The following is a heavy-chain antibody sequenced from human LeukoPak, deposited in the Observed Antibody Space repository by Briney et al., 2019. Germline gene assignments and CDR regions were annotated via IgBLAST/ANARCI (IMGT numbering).Heavy chain of an antibody. Sequence: PGGSLRPSCAASGLTFSSYTMNWVRQAPGKGLEWLSYISGGSRTIYYADSVKGRFTISRDNAKNSLYLQMNSLRDEDTAMYYCASRSTYLDYWGQGTLVTVSS. V-gene: IGHV3-48*02. CDR2: ISGGSRTI. CDR3: ASRSTYLDY. CDR1: GLTFSSYT. D-gene: IGHD5/OR15-5a*01. J-gene: IGHJ4*02.